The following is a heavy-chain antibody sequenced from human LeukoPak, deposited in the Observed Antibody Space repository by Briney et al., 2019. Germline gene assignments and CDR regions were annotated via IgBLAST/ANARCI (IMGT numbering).Heavy chain of an antibody. V-gene: IGHV1-2*02. Sequence: ASVKVSCKASGYTFTGYYMHWVRQAPGQGLECRGWINPNSDGTNYAQKFQGRVTMTRDTSISTAYMERSRLRSDDTAVYYCARVRGSYSSIDYWGQGTLVTVSS. D-gene: IGHD1-26*01. CDR2: INPNSDGT. CDR1: GYTFTGYY. CDR3: ARVRGSYSSIDY. J-gene: IGHJ4*02.